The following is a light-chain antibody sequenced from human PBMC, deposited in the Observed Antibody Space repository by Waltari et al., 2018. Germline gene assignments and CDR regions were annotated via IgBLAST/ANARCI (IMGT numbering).Light chain of an antibody. CDR1: SSDVGGYNY. CDR2: DVS. V-gene: IGLV2-14*01. J-gene: IGLJ3*02. CDR3: CSFTSRSTWV. Sequence: QSALTQPASVSGSPGQSITISCTGTSSDVGGYNYVSWYQQHLGKAPKLLIFDVSNRPAGVSNRFSGSKSGNTASLTISGLQAEDESDYYCCSFTSRSTWVFGGGTKLTVL.